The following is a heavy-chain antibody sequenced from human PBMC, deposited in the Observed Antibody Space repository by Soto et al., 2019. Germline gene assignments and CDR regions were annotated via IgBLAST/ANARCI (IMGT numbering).Heavy chain of an antibody. CDR2: IYYSGST. V-gene: IGHV4-59*08. CDR1: GGSISSYY. CDR3: ARSYCSGGSCHFDY. Sequence: SETLSLTCTVSGGSISSYYWSWIRQPPGKGLEWIGYIYYSGSTNYNPSLKSRVTISVDTSKNQFSLKLNSVTAADTAVYYCARSYCSGGSCHFDYWGQGTLVTVSS. J-gene: IGHJ4*02. D-gene: IGHD2-15*01.